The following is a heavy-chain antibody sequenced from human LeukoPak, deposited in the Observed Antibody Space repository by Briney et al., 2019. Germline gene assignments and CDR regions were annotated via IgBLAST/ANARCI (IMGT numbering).Heavy chain of an antibody. CDR2: IKEDGSEK. Sequence: GGSLRLPCAASGFSFSVYWMSWVRQAPGKGLEWVAHIKEDGSEKYYLGSVEGRFIISRDNAKNSLYLQMNRLRGEDTAVYYCAIGSRGRNDKYWGQGTVVTVSS. V-gene: IGHV3-7*01. J-gene: IGHJ4*02. CDR1: GFSFSVYW. D-gene: IGHD1-1*01. CDR3: AIGSRGRNDKY.